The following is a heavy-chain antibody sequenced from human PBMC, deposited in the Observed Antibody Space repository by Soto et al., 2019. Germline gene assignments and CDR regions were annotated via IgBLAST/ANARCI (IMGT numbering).Heavy chain of an antibody. Sequence: LRLSCAASGFTFSSYGMHWVRQAPGKGLEWVAVIWYDGSNKYYADSVKGRFTISRDNSKNTLYLQINSLRAEDTAVYYCARDLGLRALYYFDYWGQGTL. D-gene: IGHD5-12*01. J-gene: IGHJ4*02. CDR3: ARDLGLRALYYFDY. CDR2: IWYDGSNK. CDR1: GFTFSSYG. V-gene: IGHV3-33*01.